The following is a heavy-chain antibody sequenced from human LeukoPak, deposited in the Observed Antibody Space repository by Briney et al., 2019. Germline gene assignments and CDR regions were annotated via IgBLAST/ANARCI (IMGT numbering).Heavy chain of an antibody. CDR3: ARGSINYNSGGYYDNPPLDY. CDR1: GYTFTSYY. Sequence: GASVKVSCKASGYTFTSYYMSWVRQAPGQGLEWMGMINPSGGSTNYAQKFQGRVTVTRDTSTSTVYMELSSLRSEDTAVYYCARGSINYNSGGYYDNPPLDYWGQGTLVTVSS. D-gene: IGHD3-22*01. J-gene: IGHJ4*02. CDR2: INPSGGST. V-gene: IGHV1-46*01.